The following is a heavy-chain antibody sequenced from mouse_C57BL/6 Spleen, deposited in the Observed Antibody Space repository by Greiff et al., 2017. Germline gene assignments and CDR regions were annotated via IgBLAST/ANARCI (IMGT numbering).Heavy chain of an antibody. CDR1: GYTFTSYW. J-gene: IGHJ1*03. CDR2: INPSNGGT. Sequence: QVQLKHPGTELVKPGASVKLSCKASGYTFTSYWMHWVKQRPGQGLEWIGNINPSNGGTNYNEKFKSKATLTVDKSSSTAYMQLSSLTSEDSAVYYCARGIYYYGSSYGWYFDVWGTGTTVTVSS. D-gene: IGHD1-1*01. CDR3: ARGIYYYGSSYGWYFDV. V-gene: IGHV1-53*01.